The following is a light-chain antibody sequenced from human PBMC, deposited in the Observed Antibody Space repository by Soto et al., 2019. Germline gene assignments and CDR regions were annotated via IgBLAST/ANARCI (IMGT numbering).Light chain of an antibody. CDR2: KAS. J-gene: IGKJ1*01. Sequence: DIQMTQSPSTLSASVGDRVTITCRASQSISNWLAWYQQKPGKAPKLLIYKASSLESGVPSMFSGSGSGTEFTLTISSLQPYDFATYYCQQYNSYSRTFGQGTKVEIK. V-gene: IGKV1-5*03. CDR1: QSISNW. CDR3: QQYNSYSRT.